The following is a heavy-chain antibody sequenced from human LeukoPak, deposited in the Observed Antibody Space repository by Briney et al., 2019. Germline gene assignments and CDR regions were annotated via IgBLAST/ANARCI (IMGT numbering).Heavy chain of an antibody. Sequence: PSETLSLTCIVSGYSISSGYYWGWIRQPPGKGLEWIGSIYHSGSTYYNPSLKRRVTISVDTSKNQFSLKLSSVTAADTAVYYCARDRERLGELTFPSYYYYYMDVWGKGTTVTISS. CDR2: IYHSGST. CDR3: ARDRERLGELTFPSYYYYYMDV. CDR1: GYSISSGYY. V-gene: IGHV4-38-2*02. D-gene: IGHD3-16*01. J-gene: IGHJ6*03.